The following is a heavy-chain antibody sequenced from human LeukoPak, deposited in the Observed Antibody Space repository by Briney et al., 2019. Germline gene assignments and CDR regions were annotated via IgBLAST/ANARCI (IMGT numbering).Heavy chain of an antibody. D-gene: IGHD6-19*01. CDR1: GGPMSSYY. J-gene: IGHJ4*01. CDR2: IYYSGSM. CDR3: ARARVAVAGFFDY. V-gene: IGHV4-59*01. Sequence: SETLSLTCTVSGGPMSSYYWSWIRQPPGKGLEWIGYIYYSGSMNYNPSLKSRVAMSIDTSKNQNQFSLKLTSVTAADTAVYYCARARVAVAGFFDYWGHGTLVTVSS.